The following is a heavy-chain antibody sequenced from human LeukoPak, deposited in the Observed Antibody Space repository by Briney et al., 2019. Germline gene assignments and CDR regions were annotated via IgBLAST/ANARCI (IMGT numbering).Heavy chain of an antibody. CDR3: AKENYYDSSGPGAFDI. CDR2: IIPIFGTA. D-gene: IGHD3-22*01. V-gene: IGHV1-69*13. CDR1: GGTFSTYA. J-gene: IGHJ3*02. Sequence: SVKVSCKASGGTFSTYAISWVRQAPGQGLEWMGGIIPIFGTANYAQKFQGRVTITADESTSTAYMELSSLRSEDTAVYYCAKENYYDSSGPGAFDIWGQGTMVTVSS.